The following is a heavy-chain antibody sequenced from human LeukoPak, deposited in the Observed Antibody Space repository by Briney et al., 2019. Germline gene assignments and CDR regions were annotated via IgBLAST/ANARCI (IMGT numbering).Heavy chain of an antibody. CDR3: AAHRDDFLTGYFDY. J-gene: IGHJ4*02. D-gene: IGHD3-9*01. Sequence: GRSLRLSCAASGFTFSSFGMHWVRQAPGKGLEWVAVIWYDGSNKYYADSVKGRFTISRDNSKNTLYLQMNSLRAEDTAMYYCAAHRDDFLTGYFDYWGQGTLVTVSS. V-gene: IGHV3-33*01. CDR1: GFTFSSFG. CDR2: IWYDGSNK.